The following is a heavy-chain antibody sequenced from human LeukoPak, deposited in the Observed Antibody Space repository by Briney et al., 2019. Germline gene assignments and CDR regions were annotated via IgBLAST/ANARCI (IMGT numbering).Heavy chain of an antibody. V-gene: IGHV3-21*04. CDR3: AKEGGRSGSFKY. D-gene: IGHD1-26*01. Sequence: GGSLRLSCAASGFTFRSYSMNWVRQAPGKGLEWVSSIGSSSTYIYYADSVKGRFIISRDNAKNSLYLQMNSLRAEDTALYYCAKEGGRSGSFKYWGQGTLVTVSS. J-gene: IGHJ4*02. CDR1: GFTFRSYS. CDR2: IGSSSTYI.